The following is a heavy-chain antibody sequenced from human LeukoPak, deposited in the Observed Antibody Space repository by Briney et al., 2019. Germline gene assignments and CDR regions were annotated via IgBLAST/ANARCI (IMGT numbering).Heavy chain of an antibody. Sequence: GESLKISCKGSGYSFTTYWIGWVRQMPGKGLEWMGTTYPGDSDTRYSPSFQGQVTISADKSISTAYLQWSSLKASDTAMYFCARQPSLVGTYSWKSGAFDIWGQGTKVTVSS. CDR2: TYPGDSDT. V-gene: IGHV5-51*01. CDR1: GYSFTTYW. CDR3: ARQPSLVGTYSWKSGAFDI. J-gene: IGHJ3*02. D-gene: IGHD1-20*01.